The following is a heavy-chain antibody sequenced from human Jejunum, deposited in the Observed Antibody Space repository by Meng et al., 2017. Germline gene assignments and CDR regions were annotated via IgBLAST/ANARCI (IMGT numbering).Heavy chain of an antibody. CDR1: GGSFSGYY. V-gene: IGHV4-34*01. D-gene: IGHD1-14*01. J-gene: IGHJ4*02. CDR2: INHNGSP. CDR3: AIGGPGPRLLN. Sequence: QGPLQQWGAGLLKPSETLSLTCAVYGGSFSGYYWTWTRQPPGKGLEWIGEINHNGSPYYNPSLNNRVTMSVDTSKNQLSLKLSSVTAADTAVYYCAIGGPGPRLLNWGQGTLVTVSS.